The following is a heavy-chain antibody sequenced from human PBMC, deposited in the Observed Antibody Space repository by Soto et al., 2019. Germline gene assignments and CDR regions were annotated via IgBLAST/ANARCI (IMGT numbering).Heavy chain of an antibody. J-gene: IGHJ4*02. CDR1: GFAIRSKA. V-gene: IGHV3-30*04. D-gene: IGHD6-13*01. CDR2: ISFEGSYK. CDR3: VRAAGIAAAGSSQGVL. Sequence: PAGSLRLSCEASGFAIRSKAIHWVRQAPGKGLEWVAVISFEGSYKYYADSVKGRFTVSRDNSKNTVSLQMDSLTGEDSALYYCVRAAGIAAAGSSQGVLWGQGTRVTVSS.